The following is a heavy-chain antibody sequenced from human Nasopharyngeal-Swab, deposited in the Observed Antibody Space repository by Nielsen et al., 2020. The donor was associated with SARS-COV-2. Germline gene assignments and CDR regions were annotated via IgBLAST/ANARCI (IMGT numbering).Heavy chain of an antibody. CDR1: GYTFTSYG. V-gene: IGHV1-18*04. J-gene: IGHJ4*02. Sequence: VKVSCKASGYTFTSYGISWVRQAPGQGLEWMGWISAYNGNTNYAQKLQGRVTMTTDTSTSTAYMELRSLRSDDTAVYYCARERGEYNWNAADYWGQGTLVTVSS. CDR3: ARERGEYNWNAADY. CDR2: ISAYNGNT. D-gene: IGHD1-1*01.